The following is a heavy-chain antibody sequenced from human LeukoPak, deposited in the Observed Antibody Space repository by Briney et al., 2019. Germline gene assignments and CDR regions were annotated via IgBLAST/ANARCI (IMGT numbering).Heavy chain of an antibody. CDR2: INHSGST. CDR1: GGSFSGYY. V-gene: IGHV4-34*01. J-gene: IGHJ4*02. Sequence: SETLSLTCAVYGGSFSGYYWSWIRQPPGKGLERIGEINHSGSTNYNPSLKSRVTISVDTSKNQFSLKLSSVTAADTAVYYCARGRRYYYGSGSFHWGQGTLVTVSS. CDR3: ARGRRYYYGSGSFH. D-gene: IGHD3-10*01.